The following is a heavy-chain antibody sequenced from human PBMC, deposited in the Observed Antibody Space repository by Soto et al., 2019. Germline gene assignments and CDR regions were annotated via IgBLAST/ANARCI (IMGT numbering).Heavy chain of an antibody. CDR1: GFMFSCCA. J-gene: IGHJ2*01. CDR3: AKNRGAGDYTNWSFAV. V-gene: IGHV3-23*01. D-gene: IGHD2-2*02. Sequence: EVPLLDSGGGLVQPGGSLRLSCAASGFMFSCCAMSWVRQAPGKGLEWVSTIHGDGDYSHYTDSVEGRFTISRDNSRNTLYLPMDSLRADDTATYYCAKNRGAGDYTNWSFAVWGRGTLVAVSS. CDR2: IHGDGDYS.